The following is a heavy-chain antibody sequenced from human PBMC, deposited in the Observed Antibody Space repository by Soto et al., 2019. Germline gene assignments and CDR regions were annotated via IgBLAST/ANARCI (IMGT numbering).Heavy chain of an antibody. CDR1: GYTFTSYG. CDR3: ARDRYYDILTGYYNWYYYYGMDV. D-gene: IGHD3-9*01. J-gene: IGHJ6*02. Sequence: ASVKVSCKASGYTFTSYGISWVRQAPGQGLEWMGWISAYNGNTNYAQKLQGRVTTTTDTSTSTAYMELRSLRSDDTAVYYCARDRYYDILTGYYNWYYYYGMDVWGQGTTVTVSS. CDR2: ISAYNGNT. V-gene: IGHV1-18*01.